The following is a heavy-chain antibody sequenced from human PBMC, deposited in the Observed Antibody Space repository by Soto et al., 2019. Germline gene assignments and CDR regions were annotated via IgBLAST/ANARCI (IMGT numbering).Heavy chain of an antibody. D-gene: IGHD6-13*01. CDR3: ARDARYASSWYGLDV. Sequence: QVQLVESGGGLVKPGGSLRLSCVASGFTFSDYYKNWIRQAPGKGLEWVAYITSSGQSVFYAESVKGRFTVSRDNSKNSMYLQMDSLRADDTAIYYCARDARYASSWYGLDVWGQGTTVTVSS. CDR1: GFTFSDYY. CDR2: ITSSGQSV. J-gene: IGHJ6*02. V-gene: IGHV3-11*01.